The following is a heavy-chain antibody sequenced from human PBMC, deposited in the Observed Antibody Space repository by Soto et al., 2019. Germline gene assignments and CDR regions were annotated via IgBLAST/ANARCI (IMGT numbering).Heavy chain of an antibody. D-gene: IGHD6-13*01. Sequence: VQLVQSGVEVKKPGASVKVSCKASGYTFTNYGISWVRQAPGQGLEWMGWINTYNGNTNYAQKVQGRVTMTTETSTSTAYMVLRSLRSDDTAVYYCARDLLYSTRSTVRFDIWGQGTMLTVSS. CDR3: ARDLLYSTRSTVRFDI. CDR1: GYTFTNYG. J-gene: IGHJ3*02. V-gene: IGHV1-18*01. CDR2: INTYNGNT.